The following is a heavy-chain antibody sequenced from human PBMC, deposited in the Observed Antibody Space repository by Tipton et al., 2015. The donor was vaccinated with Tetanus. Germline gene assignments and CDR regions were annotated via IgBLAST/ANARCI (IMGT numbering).Heavy chain of an antibody. J-gene: IGHJ4*02. CDR3: AKGAPSRQWLPPGIYY. Sequence: SLRLSCAASGFTFSSYAMSWVRQAPGKGLEWVSAISGSGGSTYYADSVKGRFTISRDNSKNTLYLQMNSLRAEDTAVYYCAKGAPSRQWLPPGIYYWGQGTLVTVSS. D-gene: IGHD6-19*01. V-gene: IGHV3-23*01. CDR2: ISGSGGST. CDR1: GFTFSSYA.